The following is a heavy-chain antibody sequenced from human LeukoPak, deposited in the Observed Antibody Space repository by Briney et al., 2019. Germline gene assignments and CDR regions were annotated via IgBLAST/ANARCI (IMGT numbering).Heavy chain of an antibody. V-gene: IGHV3-23*01. CDR2: ISGSGGST. CDR3: ARDRNLPGIASL. D-gene: IGHD6-13*01. CDR1: GFTFSSYA. Sequence: GGSLRLSCAASGFTFSSYAMSWVRQAPGKGLEWVSAISGSGGSTYYADSVKGRFTISRDNSKNTLYLQMNSLRAEDTAVYYCARDRNLPGIASLWGQGTLVTVSS. J-gene: IGHJ4*02.